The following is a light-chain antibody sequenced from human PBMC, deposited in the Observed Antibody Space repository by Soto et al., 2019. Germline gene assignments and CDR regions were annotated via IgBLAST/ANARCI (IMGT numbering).Light chain of an antibody. CDR2: VNSGGSH. Sequence: QTVVTQSPSASASLGASAKLTYTLSSGHSNYAIAWHQQQPEKGPRYLMKVNSGGSHIKGDGIPDRFSGSSSGAERYLFISSLQSEDEADYYCQTWGTGSAIVVFGGGTQLTVL. CDR3: QTWGTGSAIVV. J-gene: IGLJ7*01. CDR1: SGHSNYA. V-gene: IGLV4-69*01.